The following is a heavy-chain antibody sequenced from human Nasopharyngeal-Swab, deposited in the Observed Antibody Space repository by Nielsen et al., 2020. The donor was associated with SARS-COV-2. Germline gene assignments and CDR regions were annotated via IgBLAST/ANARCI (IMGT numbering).Heavy chain of an antibody. Sequence: SETLSLTCTVSGGSISSSSYYWGWIRQPPGKGLEWIGSIYYSGSTYYNPSLKSRVTISVDTSKNQFSLKLSSVTAADTAVYYCARASRGTSTRTFDYWGQGTLVTVSS. V-gene: IGHV4-39*01. CDR1: GGSISSSSYY. J-gene: IGHJ4*02. D-gene: IGHD1-1*01. CDR2: IYYSGST. CDR3: ARASRGTSTRTFDY.